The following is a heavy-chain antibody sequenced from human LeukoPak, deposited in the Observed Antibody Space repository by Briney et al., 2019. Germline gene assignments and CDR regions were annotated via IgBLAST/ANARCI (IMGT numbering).Heavy chain of an antibody. CDR1: GFTFSDYY. D-gene: IGHD2-2*01. V-gene: IGHV3-11*01. CDR2: ISSSGSTI. J-gene: IGHJ5*02. CDR3: PRDSGPAVSNWFDP. Sequence: PGGSLRLSCAASGFTFSDYYMSWIRQAPGKGLEWVSYISSSGSTIYYADSGKGRFTISRDNAKTSLYLQMNSLRAEDTAVYYCPRDSGPAVSNWFDPWGQGTLVTVSS.